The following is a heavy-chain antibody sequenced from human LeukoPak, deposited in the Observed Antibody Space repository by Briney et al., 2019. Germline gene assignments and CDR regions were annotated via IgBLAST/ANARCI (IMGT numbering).Heavy chain of an antibody. CDR2: IRYDGSNK. CDR1: GFTFSSYG. Sequence: GGSLRLSCAASGFTFSSYGMHWVRQAPGKGLEWVAFIRYDGSNKYYADSVKGRFTISRDNSKNTLYLQMNSLRAEDTAVYYCAKDPSLAPEYFQHWGQGTLATVSS. D-gene: IGHD6-13*01. CDR3: AKDPSLAPEYFQH. V-gene: IGHV3-30*02. J-gene: IGHJ1*01.